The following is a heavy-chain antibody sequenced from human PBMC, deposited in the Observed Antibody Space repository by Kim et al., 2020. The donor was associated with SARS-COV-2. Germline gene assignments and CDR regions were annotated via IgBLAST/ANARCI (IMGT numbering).Heavy chain of an antibody. V-gene: IGHV1-2*02. CDR1: GYPFTAYY. Sequence: ASVKVSCKASGYPFTAYYLHWVQQAPGQGLEWMGWINPNTGATAYAQKFQGRVTMTTDTSISTVYMDLSGLRYYDTAVYYCARVDFQHYFDNWGQGTQVTVSS. CDR3: ARVDFQHYFDN. D-gene: IGHD3-3*01. J-gene: IGHJ4*02. CDR2: INPNTGAT.